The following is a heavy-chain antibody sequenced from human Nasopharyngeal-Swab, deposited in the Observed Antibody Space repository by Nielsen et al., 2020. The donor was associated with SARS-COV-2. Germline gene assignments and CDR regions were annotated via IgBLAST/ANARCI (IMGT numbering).Heavy chain of an antibody. Sequence: ASVKVSCKASGYTFTSYAMNWVRQAPGQGLEWMGWINAGNGNTKYSQRFQGRVTITRDTSASTAYMELSSLRSEDTAVYYCARDAEEWLRPGHYYFDYWGQGTLVTVSS. CDR2: INAGNGNT. D-gene: IGHD5-12*01. CDR1: GYTFTSYA. J-gene: IGHJ4*02. CDR3: ARDAEEWLRPGHYYFDY. V-gene: IGHV1-3*01.